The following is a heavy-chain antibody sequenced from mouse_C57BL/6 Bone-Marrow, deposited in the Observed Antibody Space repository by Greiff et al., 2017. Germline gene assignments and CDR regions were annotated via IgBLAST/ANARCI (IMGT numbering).Heavy chain of an antibody. Sequence: EVQLQQSGPELVKPGASVKIPCKASGYTFTDYNMDWVKQSHGKSLEWIGDINPNNGGTIYNQKFKGKATLTVDKYSSTAYMELRILTSEDTAFYYCSSFGYYGRGAMDYWGQGTSVTVSS. J-gene: IGHJ4*01. V-gene: IGHV1-18*01. D-gene: IGHD1-1*01. CDR3: SSFGYYGRGAMDY. CDR1: GYTFTDYN. CDR2: INPNNGGT.